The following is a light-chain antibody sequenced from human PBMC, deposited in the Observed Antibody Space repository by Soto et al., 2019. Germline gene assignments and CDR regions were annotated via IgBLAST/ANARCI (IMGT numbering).Light chain of an antibody. CDR2: LGS. J-gene: IGKJ2*01. V-gene: IGKV2-28*01. CDR1: QTLLHTSGNNY. Sequence: DIVMTQSPLSLPVTPGEPASISCRSSQTLLHTSGNNYLDWYLQKPGQSPQLLISLGSNRASGVPDRFSGGGSGTDFTLKISRVEAEDVGLYYCMQALQTPYTFGRGTKLEIK. CDR3: MQALQTPYT.